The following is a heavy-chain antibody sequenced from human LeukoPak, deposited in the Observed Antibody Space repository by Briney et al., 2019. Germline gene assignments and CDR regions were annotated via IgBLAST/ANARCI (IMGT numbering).Heavy chain of an antibody. CDR1: GYTFTSYY. CDR2: INPSGGST. D-gene: IGHD2-2*01. V-gene: IGHV1-46*01. J-gene: IGHJ4*02. CDR3: ARDLGKRYCSSTSCQTFGY. Sequence: ASVKVSCKASGYTFTSYYMYWVRQAPGQGLEWMGIINPSGGSTSYAQKFQGRVTMTRDTSTSTVYMELSSLRSEDTAVYYCARDLGKRYCSSTSCQTFGYWGQGTLVTVSS.